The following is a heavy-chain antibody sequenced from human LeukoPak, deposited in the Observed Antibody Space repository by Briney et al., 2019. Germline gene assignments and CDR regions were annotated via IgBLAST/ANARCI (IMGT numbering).Heavy chain of an antibody. CDR3: ARDLDSGSRGYFDY. Sequence: ASVKVSCKASGYTFTGYYMHWVRQAPGQGPEWMGWINPNSGGTNYAQKFQGWVTMTRDTSISTAYMELSRLRSDDTAVYYCARDLDSGSRGYFDYWGQGTLVTVSS. CDR2: INPNSGGT. V-gene: IGHV1-2*04. D-gene: IGHD6-13*01. J-gene: IGHJ4*02. CDR1: GYTFTGYY.